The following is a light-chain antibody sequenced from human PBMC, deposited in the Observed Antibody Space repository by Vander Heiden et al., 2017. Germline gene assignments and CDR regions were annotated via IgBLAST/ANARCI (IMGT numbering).Light chain of an antibody. CDR1: SSDVGGYNY. Sequence: QSALTQPASVSGSPGQSITIPCTGTSSDVGGYNYVSWYQQHPGKAPKLVIFEVSHRPSGVSNRFSGSKSGNTASLTISGLQAEDEADYYCSSYTSSSTLEVFGTGTKVTVL. CDR2: EVS. V-gene: IGLV2-14*01. CDR3: SSYTSSSTLEV. J-gene: IGLJ1*01.